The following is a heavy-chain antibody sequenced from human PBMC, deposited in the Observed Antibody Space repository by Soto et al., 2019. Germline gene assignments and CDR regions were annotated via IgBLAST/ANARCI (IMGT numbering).Heavy chain of an antibody. CDR2: IYYSGST. D-gene: IGHD3-22*01. CDR3: AREGSSGLVDY. J-gene: IGHJ4*02. CDR1: GGSISSGGYY. Sequence: KTSETLSLTCTVSGGSISSGGYYWSWIRQHPGKGLEWIGYIYYSGSTYYNPSLKSRVTISVDTSKNQFSLKLSSVTAADTAVYYCAREGSSGLVDYWGQGTLVTVSS. V-gene: IGHV4-31*03.